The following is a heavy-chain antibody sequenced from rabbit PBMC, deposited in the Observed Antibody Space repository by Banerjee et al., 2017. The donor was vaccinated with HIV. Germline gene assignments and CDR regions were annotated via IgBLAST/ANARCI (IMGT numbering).Heavy chain of an antibody. J-gene: IGHJ4*01. V-gene: IGHV1S45*01. CDR3: ARDLNSYDDYGDYYPTFNL. D-gene: IGHD2-1*01. CDR2: IYAGSSGST. CDR1: GFSFSSSYY. Sequence: QEQLEESGGDLVKPEGSLTLTCTASGFSFSSSYYMCWVRQAPGKGLEWIACIYAGSSGSTYYASWAKGRFTISKTSSTTVTLQMTSLTAADTATYFCARDLNSYDDYGDYYPTFNLWGPGTLVTVS.